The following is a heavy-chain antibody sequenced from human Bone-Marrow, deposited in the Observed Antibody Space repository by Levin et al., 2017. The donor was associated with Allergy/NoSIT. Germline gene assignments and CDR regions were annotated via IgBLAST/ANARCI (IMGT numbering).Heavy chain of an antibody. J-gene: IGHJ4*02. D-gene: IGHD2-15*01. V-gene: IGHV3-23*01. CDR1: GFPFTNYA. CDR2: ISGSGGST. CDR3: AKDIKYCSGGSCYSGLGRFDY. Sequence: LSLTCAASGFPFTNYAMNWVRQAPGKGLEWVSSISGSGGSTYYADSVKGRFTISRDNSKNTVSLQLNSLRVEDTARYYCAKDIKYCSGGSCYSGLGRFDYWGQGILVTVSS.